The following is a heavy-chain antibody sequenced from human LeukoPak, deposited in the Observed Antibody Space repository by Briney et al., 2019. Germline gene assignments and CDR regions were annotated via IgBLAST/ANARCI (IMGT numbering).Heavy chain of an antibody. V-gene: IGHV3-74*01. J-gene: IGHJ4*02. CDR3: ARVPGSYYVDFDY. CDR2: INTDGSST. Sequence: GGSLRLSCAASGFTFSSYWMHWVRQAPGKGLVWVSRINTDGSSTNYADSVKGRFTISRDNAKNTLYLQLNSLRAEDTAVYYCARVPGSYYVDFDYWGQGTLVTVSS. D-gene: IGHD3-10*01. CDR1: GFTFSSYW.